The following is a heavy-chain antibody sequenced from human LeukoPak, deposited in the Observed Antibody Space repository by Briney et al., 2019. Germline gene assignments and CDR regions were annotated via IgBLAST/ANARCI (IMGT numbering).Heavy chain of an antibody. CDR2: ISYDGSIP. Sequence: GGSLRLSCAASGFTFDSYAMHWARQAPGKGLEWVAVISYDGSIPYYADSVKGRFTFSRDNSKNTLYLQMNSLRTEDTAVYYCVRDRRAVAVYFDYWGQGTLVTVSS. J-gene: IGHJ4*02. D-gene: IGHD6-19*01. CDR1: GFTFDSYA. V-gene: IGHV3-30*04. CDR3: VRDRRAVAVYFDY.